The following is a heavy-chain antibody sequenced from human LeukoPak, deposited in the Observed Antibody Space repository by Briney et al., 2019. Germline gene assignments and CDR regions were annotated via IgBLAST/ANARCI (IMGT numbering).Heavy chain of an antibody. CDR2: IYTSGST. V-gene: IGHV4-4*09. J-gene: IGHJ3*02. CDR3: ASPSSGDAFDI. D-gene: IGHD6-25*01. CDR1: GGSISSYY. Sequence: SETLSLTCTVSGGSISSYYWSWIRQPPGKGLEWVGYIYTSGSTNYNPSLKSRVTISVDTSKNQFSLKLSSVTAADTAVYYCASPSSGDAFDIWGQGTMVTVSS.